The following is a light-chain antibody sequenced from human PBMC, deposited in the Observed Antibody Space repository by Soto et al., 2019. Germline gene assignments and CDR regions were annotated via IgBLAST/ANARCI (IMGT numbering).Light chain of an antibody. Sequence: DIQMHQSPSTLSGSVGDRVTITCRARESISRWLALYQQQKGKAPKILIYKASSLESGVPSRCRGSGSGTEFTLTINRLQADDFKTYYCQQHNSFSITFGQGTRLEIK. V-gene: IGKV1-5*03. CDR3: QQHNSFSIT. J-gene: IGKJ5*01. CDR2: KAS. CDR1: ESISRW.